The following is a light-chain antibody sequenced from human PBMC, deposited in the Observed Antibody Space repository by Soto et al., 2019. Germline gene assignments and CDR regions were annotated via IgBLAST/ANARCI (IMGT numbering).Light chain of an antibody. V-gene: IGKV1-33*01. CDR1: QDISNY. J-gene: IGKJ4*01. CDR3: QQYDDLPFT. Sequence: DIQMTQSPSSLSASVGDRVTITCQASQDISNYLNWYQQKPGKAPKLLIYDVSSLETGVPSRFSGGGSGTDFTFPISSLQPEDIAKFYGQQYDDLPFTFGGGTKVEIK. CDR2: DVS.